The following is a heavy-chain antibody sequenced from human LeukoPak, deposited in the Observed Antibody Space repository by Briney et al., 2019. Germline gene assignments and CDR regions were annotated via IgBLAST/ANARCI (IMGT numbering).Heavy chain of an antibody. Sequence: GGSLRLSCAASGFTFSSYSMNWVRQAPGKGLEWVSSISSSSSYIYYADSVKGRFTISRDNAKNSLYLQMNSLRAEDTAVHYCARKVISDFDYWGQGTLVTVSS. D-gene: IGHD3-16*02. CDR2: ISSSSSYI. CDR1: GFTFSSYS. V-gene: IGHV3-21*01. J-gene: IGHJ4*02. CDR3: ARKVISDFDY.